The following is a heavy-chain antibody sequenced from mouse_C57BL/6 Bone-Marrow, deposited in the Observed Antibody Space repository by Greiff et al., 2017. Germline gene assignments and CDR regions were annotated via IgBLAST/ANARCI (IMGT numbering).Heavy chain of an antibody. J-gene: IGHJ3*01. CDR2: IYPGDGDT. V-gene: IGHV1-82*01. CDR1: GYAFSSSW. CDR3: ASGGYDAGLAY. D-gene: IGHD2-2*01. Sequence: VKLVESGPELVKPGASVKISCKASGYAFSSSWMNWVKQRPGQGLEWIGRIYPGDGDTNYNGKFKGKATLTADKSSSTAYMQLSSLTSEDSADYFCASGGYDAGLAYWGQGTLVTVSA.